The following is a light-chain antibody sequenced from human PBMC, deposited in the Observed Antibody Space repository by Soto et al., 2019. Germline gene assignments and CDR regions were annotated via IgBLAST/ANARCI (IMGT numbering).Light chain of an antibody. V-gene: IGLV2-14*01. CDR2: EVS. Sequence: QSVLTQPASVSGSAGQSITISCSGTMRDVGGYNYVSWYQQHPGKAPKLMIYEVSYRPSGVSNRFSASKSGNTASLTISGLQAEDEADYYCSSYTSSSTLVFGGGTKLTVL. CDR1: MRDVGGYNY. J-gene: IGLJ2*01. CDR3: SSYTSSSTLV.